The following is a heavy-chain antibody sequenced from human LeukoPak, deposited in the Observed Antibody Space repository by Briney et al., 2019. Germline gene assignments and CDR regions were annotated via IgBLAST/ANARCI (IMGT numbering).Heavy chain of an antibody. J-gene: IGHJ4*02. V-gene: IGHV3-53*01. D-gene: IGHD6-13*01. CDR2: IYSGGST. CDR1: GFTVNIYY. CDR3: ATRIAASGRYYFDY. Sequence: GGSLRLSCAASGFTVNIYYMSWVRQAPGKGLEWVSVIYSGGSTYYADSVKGRFTISRDNSKNTLYLQMNSLRAEDTAVYYCATRIAASGRYYFDYWGQGTLVTVSS.